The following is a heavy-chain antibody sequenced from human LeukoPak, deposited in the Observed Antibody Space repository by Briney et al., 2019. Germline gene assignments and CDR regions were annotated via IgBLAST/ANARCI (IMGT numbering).Heavy chain of an antibody. CDR1: GGSISGYY. V-gene: IGHV4-59*01. J-gene: IGHJ4*02. CDR3: ARVGAMATFGY. Sequence: SETLSLTCTVSGGSISGYYWSWIRQPPGKGLEWIGYIYYSGSTNYNPSLKSRVTISVDTSKNQFSLKLSSVTAADTAVYYCARVGAMATFGYWGQGTLVTVSS. D-gene: IGHD5-18*01. CDR2: IYYSGST.